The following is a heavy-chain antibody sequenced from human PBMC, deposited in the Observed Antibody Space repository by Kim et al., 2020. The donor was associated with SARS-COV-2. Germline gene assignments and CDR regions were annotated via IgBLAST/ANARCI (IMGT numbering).Heavy chain of an antibody. V-gene: IGHV4-39*01. J-gene: IGHJ4*02. CDR3: ASSGGPDSSSWRLNSYYFDY. CDR1: GGSISSSSYY. Sequence: SETLSLTCTVSGGSISSSSYYWGWIRQPPGKGLEWIGSIYYSGSTYYNPSLKSRVTISVDTSKNQFSLKLSSVTAADTAVYYCASSGGPDSSSWRLNSYYFDYWGQGTLVTVSS. CDR2: IYYSGST. D-gene: IGHD6-13*01.